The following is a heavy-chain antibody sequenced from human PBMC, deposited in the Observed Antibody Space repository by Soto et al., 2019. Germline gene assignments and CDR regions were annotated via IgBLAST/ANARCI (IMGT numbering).Heavy chain of an antibody. CDR2: MTPNSGNT. CDR1: GYTFASYD. CDR3: ARGWATVTQGDDAFDI. V-gene: IGHV1-8*01. D-gene: IGHD4-17*01. J-gene: IGHJ3*02. Sequence: ASVKVSCKASGYTFASYDSNWVRQATGQGLEWMGWMTPNSGNTGYAQKFQGRVTMTRNTSISTAYMELSSLRSEDTAVYYCARGWATVTQGDDAFDIWGQGTMVTVSS.